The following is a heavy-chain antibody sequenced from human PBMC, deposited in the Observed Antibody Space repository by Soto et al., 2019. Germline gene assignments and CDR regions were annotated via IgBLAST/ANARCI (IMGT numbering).Heavy chain of an antibody. CDR1: GGTFSSYA. V-gene: IGHV1-69*13. J-gene: IGHJ6*02. D-gene: IGHD6-13*01. Sequence: SVKVSCKASGGTFSSYAISWVRQAPGQGLEWMGGIIPIFGTANYAQKFQGRVTITADESTSTAYMELSSLRSEDTAVYYSASSAYSSSWYILCGIDFWGQGTTVTVYS. CDR3: ASSAYSSSWYILCGIDF. CDR2: IIPIFGTA.